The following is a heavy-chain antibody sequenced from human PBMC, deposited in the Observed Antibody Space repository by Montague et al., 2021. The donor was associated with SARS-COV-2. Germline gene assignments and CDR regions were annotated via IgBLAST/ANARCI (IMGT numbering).Heavy chain of an antibody. Sequence: SETLSLTCTVPSGGIGSSSYYAGWMSKRPEKGQDWIGSIYFSGRNYYNPSLKSRVTISVDTSTNKFSLKLSSVTAADTAVYYCARDSAPSITIFGGVIRQQSPRYYYYGMDVWGQGTTVTVSS. D-gene: IGHD3-3*01. CDR1: SGGIGSSSYY. CDR3: ARDSAPSITIFGGVIRQQSPRYYYYGMDV. J-gene: IGHJ6*02. V-gene: IGHV4-39*07. CDR2: IYFSGRN.